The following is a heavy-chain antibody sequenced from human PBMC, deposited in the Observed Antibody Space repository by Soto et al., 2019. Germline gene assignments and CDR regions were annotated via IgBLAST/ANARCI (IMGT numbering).Heavy chain of an antibody. D-gene: IGHD3-10*01. CDR2: IKSKSDGGTT. J-gene: IGHJ5*02. Sequence: LRLSCAASGFTFSDAWMSWVRQAPGKGLEWVGRIKSKSDGGTTDYTAPVKGRFTISRDDSENTLYLQMHSLKTEDTAVYYCATTYGSGPWGQGTLVTVS. CDR1: GFTFSDAW. V-gene: IGHV3-15*01. CDR3: ATTYGSGP.